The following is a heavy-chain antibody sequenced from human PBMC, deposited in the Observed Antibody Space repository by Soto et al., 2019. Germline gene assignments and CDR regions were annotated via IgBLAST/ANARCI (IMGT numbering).Heavy chain of an antibody. CDR1: GVSISSSY. Sequence: QVQLQESGPGLVKPSETLSLTCTVSGVSISSSYWSWIRQPPGKGLEWIGYIYNSGSTNYNPSLKSRVTISVDTSKNQVSLGLSSVTAADTAVYYCARDRAFCSGRSCSSPPDYYYYMDVWGKGTTVTVS. J-gene: IGHJ6*03. V-gene: IGHV4-59*01. D-gene: IGHD2-15*01. CDR3: ARDRAFCSGRSCSSPPDYYYYMDV. CDR2: IYNSGST.